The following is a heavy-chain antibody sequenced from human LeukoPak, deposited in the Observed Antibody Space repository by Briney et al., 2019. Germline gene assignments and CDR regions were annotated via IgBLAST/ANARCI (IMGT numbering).Heavy chain of an antibody. D-gene: IGHD3-10*01. CDR3: ARVSMVRGGGYYYGMDV. CDR1: GGSISSYY. CDR2: IYYSGSP. Sequence: SETLSLTCTVSGGSISSYYWSWIRQPPGKGLEWIGYIYYSGSPNYNPSLKSRVTISVDTSKNQFSLKLSSVTAADTAVYYCARVSMVRGGGYYYGMDVWGQGTTVTVSS. V-gene: IGHV4-59*01. J-gene: IGHJ6*02.